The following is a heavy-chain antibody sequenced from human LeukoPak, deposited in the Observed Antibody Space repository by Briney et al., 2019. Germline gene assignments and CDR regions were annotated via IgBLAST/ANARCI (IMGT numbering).Heavy chain of an antibody. CDR2: IYTSGST. J-gene: IGHJ4*02. CDR1: GGSISSGSYY. CDR3: AGGYSGYEGDY. Sequence: SQTLSLTCTVSGGSISSGSYYWSWIRQPAGKGREWIGRIYTSGSTNYNPSLKSRVTISVDTSKNQFSLKLSSVTAADTAVYYCAGGYSGYEGDYWGQGTLVTVSS. D-gene: IGHD5-12*01. V-gene: IGHV4-61*02.